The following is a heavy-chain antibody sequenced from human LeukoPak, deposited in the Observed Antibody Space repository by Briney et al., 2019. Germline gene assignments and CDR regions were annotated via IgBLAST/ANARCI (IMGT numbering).Heavy chain of an antibody. J-gene: IGHJ4*02. CDR3: ARVGYSSGWYPLDY. Sequence: NSSETLSLTCTASGVSISSYYWSWIRQPAGKGLEWIGRIYATGSTNYNPSLKSRVTMSVDTSKNQFSLNLNSVTAADTAVYYCARVGYSSGWYPLDYWGQGTLVTVSS. CDR2: IYATGST. V-gene: IGHV4-4*07. D-gene: IGHD6-19*01. CDR1: GVSISSYY.